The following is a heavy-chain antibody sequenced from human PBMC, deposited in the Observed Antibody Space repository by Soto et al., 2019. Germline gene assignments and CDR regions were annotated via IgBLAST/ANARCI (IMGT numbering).Heavy chain of an antibody. Sequence: LRLSCSASGFTFSSYAMHWVRQAPGKGLDYVSAISSNGGSTYYADSVKGRFTISRDNSKNTLYLQMSSLRAEDTAVYYCVKDQGKIWFGEIKFDYWGQGTLVTVSS. D-gene: IGHD3-10*01. V-gene: IGHV3-64D*06. CDR2: ISSNGGST. CDR3: VKDQGKIWFGEIKFDY. J-gene: IGHJ4*02. CDR1: GFTFSSYA.